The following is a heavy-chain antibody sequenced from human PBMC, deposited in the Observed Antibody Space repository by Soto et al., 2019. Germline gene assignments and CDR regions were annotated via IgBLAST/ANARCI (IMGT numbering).Heavy chain of an antibody. Sequence: PGGSLRLSCAASGFTFSSYGMHWVRQAPGKGLEWVAVISYDGSNKYYADSVKGRFTISRDNSKNTLYLQMNSLRAEDTAVYYCARDSCSGGSCYSGVSGPAFDIWGQGTMVTVSS. V-gene: IGHV3-30*03. CDR2: ISYDGSNK. CDR3: ARDSCSGGSCYSGVSGPAFDI. D-gene: IGHD2-15*01. CDR1: GFTFSSYG. J-gene: IGHJ3*02.